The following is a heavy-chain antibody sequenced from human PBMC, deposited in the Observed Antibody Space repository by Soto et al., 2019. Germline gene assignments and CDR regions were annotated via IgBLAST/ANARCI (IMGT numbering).Heavy chain of an antibody. CDR1: GYTLTALS. V-gene: IGHV1-24*01. CDR2: FDPEDGET. D-gene: IGHD2-21*02. J-gene: IGHJ3*02. CDR3: ATTAWVRSAFDI. Sequence: QVQLVQSGAEVKKPGASVKVSCKVSGYTLTALSMHRVRQAPGKGLEWMGGFDPEDGETIYAQKFQGRVTMTEDTSTDTAYMELSSLRSEDTAVYYCATTAWVRSAFDIWGQGTMVTVSS.